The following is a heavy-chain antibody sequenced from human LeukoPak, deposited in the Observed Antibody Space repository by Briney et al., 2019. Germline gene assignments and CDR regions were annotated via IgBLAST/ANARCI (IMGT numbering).Heavy chain of an antibody. J-gene: IGHJ4*02. V-gene: IGHV3-74*03. CDR2: INSDGSTT. CDR3: IRGLGGGSDY. D-gene: IGHD4-23*01. Sequence: QTGGSLRLACAASGFTFSGSWMTCVRQAPAQGLVWVSRINSDGSTTTYADSVQGRFTISRDNAKNTLDLQINSLRAEDTAVYYCIRGLGGGSDYWGLGTLVTVTS. CDR1: GFTFSGSW.